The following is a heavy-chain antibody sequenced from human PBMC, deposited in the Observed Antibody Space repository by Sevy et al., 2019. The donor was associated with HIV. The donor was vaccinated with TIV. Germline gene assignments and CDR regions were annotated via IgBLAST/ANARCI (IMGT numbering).Heavy chain of an antibody. J-gene: IGHJ6*02. V-gene: IGHV1-18*01. D-gene: IGHD2-8*01. CDR3: ARLGYCTNGVCSSFYYYGMDV. Sequence: ASVKVSCKASGYTFTSYGISWVRQAPGQGLEWMGWISAYNGNTNYAQKLQGRVTMTTDTSTSTAYMELGSLRSDATAVYYCARLGYCTNGVCSSFYYYGMDVWGQGTTVTVSS. CDR2: ISAYNGNT. CDR1: GYTFTSYG.